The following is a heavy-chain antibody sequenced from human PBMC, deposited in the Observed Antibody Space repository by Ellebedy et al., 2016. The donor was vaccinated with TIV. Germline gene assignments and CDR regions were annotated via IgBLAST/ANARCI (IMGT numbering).Heavy chain of an antibody. CDR3: ARGGYSYPEDFDF. D-gene: IGHD5-18*01. V-gene: IGHV1-8*01. CDR2: MNPNSGNT. Sequence: ASVKVSCKASGYTFTTYDINWVRQATGQGLEWMGWMNPNSGNTDYAQKFQDRVIMTRNTSISTAYMELYSLPSEDTAVYYCARGGYSYPEDFDFWGQGSLVTVSS. J-gene: IGHJ4*02. CDR1: GYTFTTYD.